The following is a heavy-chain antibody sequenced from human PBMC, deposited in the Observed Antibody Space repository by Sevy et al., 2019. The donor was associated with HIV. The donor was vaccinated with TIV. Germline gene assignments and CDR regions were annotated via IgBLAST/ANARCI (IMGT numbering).Heavy chain of an antibody. J-gene: IGHJ6*02. CDR3: AKSYFGSGTSYGMDL. CDR1: GFTFRNFW. D-gene: IGHD3-10*01. CDR2: IRQDGGEK. V-gene: IGHV3-7*01. Sequence: GSLRLSCAVSGFTFRNFWMSWVRQAPGKGLEWVANIRQDGGEKYYVDSVRGRFTISRDNAKNSLFLQLNSLRADDTAIYYCAKSYFGSGTSYGMDLWGRGTTVTVSS.